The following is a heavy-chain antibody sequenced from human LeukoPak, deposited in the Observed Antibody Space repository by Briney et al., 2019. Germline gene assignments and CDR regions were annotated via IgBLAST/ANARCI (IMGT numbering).Heavy chain of an antibody. Sequence: GGSLRLSCAASGFTFSDYYMSWIRQAPGKGLEWVSYISSSGSYTNYADSVKGRFTISRDNSKNTLYLQMNSLRAEDTAVYYCAKELRYFDWFPQYYFDYWGQGTLVTVSS. D-gene: IGHD3-9*01. CDR3: AKELRYFDWFPQYYFDY. CDR2: ISSSGSYT. V-gene: IGHV3-11*05. J-gene: IGHJ4*02. CDR1: GFTFSDYY.